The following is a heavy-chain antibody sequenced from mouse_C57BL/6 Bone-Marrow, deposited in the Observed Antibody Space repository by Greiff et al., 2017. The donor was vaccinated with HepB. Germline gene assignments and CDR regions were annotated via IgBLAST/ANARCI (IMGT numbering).Heavy chain of an antibody. V-gene: IGHV1-74*01. CDR2: IHPSDSDT. CDR1: GYTFPSYW. D-gene: IGHD1-2*01. Sequence: QVQLQQPGAELVKPGASVKVSCKASGYTFPSYWMHWVKQRPGQGLEWIGRIHPSDSDTNYNQKFKGKATLTVDKSSSTAYMQLSGLTSEDSAVYYCAIRLLRHYYAMDYWGQGTSVTVSS. CDR3: AIRLLRHYYAMDY. J-gene: IGHJ4*01.